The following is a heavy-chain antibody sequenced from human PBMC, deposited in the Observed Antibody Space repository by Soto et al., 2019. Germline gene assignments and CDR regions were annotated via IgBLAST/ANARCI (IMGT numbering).Heavy chain of an antibody. CDR2: ISSTSSTI. CDR1: GFTFSSCS. Sequence: EVQLVESGGGLVQLGGSLRLSCAASGFTFSSCSMNWVRQAPGKGLEWLSYISSTSSTIYYADSVKGRFTISRDNAKNSLYLQMHSLRDEDTAVYYCASWPDAADYWGQGNLVTVSS. CDR3: ASWPDAADY. V-gene: IGHV3-48*02. J-gene: IGHJ4*02. D-gene: IGHD6-25*01.